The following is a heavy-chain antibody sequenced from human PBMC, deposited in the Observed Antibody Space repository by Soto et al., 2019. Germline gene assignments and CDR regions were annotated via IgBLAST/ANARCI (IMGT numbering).Heavy chain of an antibody. Sequence: QVQLVESGGGVVQPGRSLRLSCAASGFTFSSYGMHWVRQAPGKGLEWVAVIWYDGSNKYYADSVKGRFTISRDNSKNTLYLQMNSLRAEDTAVYYCARDMSILFGEPPRAFDIWGQGTMVTVSS. CDR3: ARDMSILFGEPPRAFDI. CDR1: GFTFSSYG. J-gene: IGHJ3*02. V-gene: IGHV3-33*01. D-gene: IGHD3-10*01. CDR2: IWYDGSNK.